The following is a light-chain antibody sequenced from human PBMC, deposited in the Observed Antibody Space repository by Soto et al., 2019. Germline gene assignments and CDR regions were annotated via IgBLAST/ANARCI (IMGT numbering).Light chain of an antibody. Sequence: QSVLTQPASVSGSPGQSITISCTGTISDVGGYDYVSRYQQHPGKAPKLMIYDVSNRPSGVSNRFSGSKSGNTASLTISGLQADDEADYYCSSYTTSSTYVFGTGTKVTV. CDR1: ISDVGGYDY. CDR3: SSYTTSSTYV. J-gene: IGLJ1*01. CDR2: DVS. V-gene: IGLV2-14*01.